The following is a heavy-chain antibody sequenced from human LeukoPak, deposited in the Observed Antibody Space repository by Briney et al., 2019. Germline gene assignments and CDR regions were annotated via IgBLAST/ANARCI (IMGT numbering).Heavy chain of an antibody. CDR1: GFTFSSYE. CDR3: ARDPGWNDYYYYYYMDV. V-gene: IGHV3-48*03. CDR2: ISSSGSTI. D-gene: IGHD1-1*01. J-gene: IGHJ6*03. Sequence: GGSLRLSCAASGFTFSSYEMSWVRQAPGKGREWVAYISSSGSTIYYADSVKGRFTISRDNAKNTLYLQMNSLRAEDTAVYYCARDPGWNDYYYYYYMDVWGKGTTVTVSS.